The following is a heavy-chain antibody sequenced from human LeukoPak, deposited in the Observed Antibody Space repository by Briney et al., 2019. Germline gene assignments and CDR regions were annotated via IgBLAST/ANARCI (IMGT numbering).Heavy chain of an antibody. J-gene: IGHJ3*02. D-gene: IGHD3-10*01. CDR2: INPDSGGT. CDR3: AREDTMVRGVIDAFDI. CDR1: GYTFTGYH. V-gene: IGHV1-2*02. Sequence: ASVKVSCKASGYTFTGYHMHWVRQAPGQGLEWMGWINPDSGGTDYAQKFQGRVTMTRDTSISTAYMELSRLRSDDTAMYYCAREDTMVRGVIDAFDIWGQGTMVTVSS.